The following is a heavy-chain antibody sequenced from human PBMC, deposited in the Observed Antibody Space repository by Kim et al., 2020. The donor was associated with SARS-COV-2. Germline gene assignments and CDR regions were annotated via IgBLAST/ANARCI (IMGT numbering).Heavy chain of an antibody. D-gene: IGHD2-21*02. CDR2: INHSGST. V-gene: IGHV4-34*01. CDR1: GGSFSGYS. J-gene: IGHJ6*02. Sequence: SETLSLTCAVYGGSFSGYSWSWIRQPPGKGLEWIGEINHSGSTKYNPSLKSRVTISVDTSKNQFSLKLSSVTAADTAVYYCARRATETDYSYYAMYVWGQGATVSVSS. CDR3: ARRATETDYSYYAMYV.